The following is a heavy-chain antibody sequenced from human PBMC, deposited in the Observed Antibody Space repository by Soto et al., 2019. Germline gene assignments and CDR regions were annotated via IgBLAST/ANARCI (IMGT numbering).Heavy chain of an antibody. J-gene: IGHJ4*03. CDR1: GYIFTGYF. CDR2: ITPNSGDT. V-gene: IGHV1-2*06. Sequence: ASVKVSCKTSGYIFTGYFIHWVRQTPGQGLQWMGRITPNSGDTKYGQTLQGRVTFTRDTSTSTAYMELSGLRSDDTALYYCVRLGYGSNSLEFWGQGTLVTVSS. CDR3: VRLGYGSNSLEF. D-gene: IGHD4-17*01.